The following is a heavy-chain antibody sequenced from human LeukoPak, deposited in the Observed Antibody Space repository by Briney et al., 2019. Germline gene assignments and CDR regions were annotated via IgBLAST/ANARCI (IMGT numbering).Heavy chain of an antibody. CDR1: GLTLYDYD. CDR2: ISWNRGSI. CDR3: ARDYPQNCGSTTCSRGPDY. D-gene: IGHD2-2*01. Sequence: SLSLSCAASGLTLYDYDMHWARHAPGEGLEGGTDISWNRGSIVYGDSEKGRFTIYRDNAKHSLYLQMNSLRAEDTAVYYCARDYPQNCGSTTCSRGPDYWGQGTLVTVSS. V-gene: IGHV3-9*01. J-gene: IGHJ4*02.